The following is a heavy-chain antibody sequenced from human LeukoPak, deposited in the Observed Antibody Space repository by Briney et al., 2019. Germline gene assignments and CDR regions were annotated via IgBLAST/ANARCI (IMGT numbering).Heavy chain of an antibody. CDR3: ARLLVRELDY. J-gene: IGHJ4*02. CDR2: IYPGDSDT. V-gene: IGHV5-51*01. D-gene: IGHD6-6*01. CDR1: GYSFTSYW. Sequence: HGESLKISCKGSGYSFTSYWIGWVRQLPGKGLEWMGIIYPGDSDTRYSPSFQGQVTISADKSISTSYLQWSSLKASDTAMYYCARLLVRELDYWGQGTLVTVSS.